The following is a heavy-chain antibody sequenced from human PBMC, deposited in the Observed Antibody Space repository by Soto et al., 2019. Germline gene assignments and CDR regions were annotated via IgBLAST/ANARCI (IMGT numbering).Heavy chain of an antibody. CDR3: AKSNTGGYDFLFGY. CDR2: ISGSGGST. J-gene: IGHJ4*02. V-gene: IGHV3-23*01. D-gene: IGHD5-12*01. CDR1: GFTFSSYA. Sequence: EVQLLESGGGLVQPGGSLRLSCAASGFTFSSYAMSWVRQAPGKGLEWVSAISGSGGSTYYADSVKGRFTISRDNTKNKLYLQMNNRRAEDTAVYYCAKSNTGGYDFLFGYWGQGTLVTVSS.